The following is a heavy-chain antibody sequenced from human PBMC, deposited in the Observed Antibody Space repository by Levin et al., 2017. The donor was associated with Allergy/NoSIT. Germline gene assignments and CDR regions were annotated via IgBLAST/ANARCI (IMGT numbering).Heavy chain of an antibody. Sequence: LSLTCAASGFTVSRNYMTWVRQAPGKGLEWVSIILSGGSTYYADSVKGRFTISRDISQNMLYLQMNSLRAEDTAVYYCATGMYYYESSGYPVGYWGQGTLATVSS. D-gene: IGHD3-22*01. CDR1: GFTVSRNY. CDR3: ATGMYYYESSGYPVGY. J-gene: IGHJ4*02. V-gene: IGHV3-66*01. CDR2: ILSGGST.